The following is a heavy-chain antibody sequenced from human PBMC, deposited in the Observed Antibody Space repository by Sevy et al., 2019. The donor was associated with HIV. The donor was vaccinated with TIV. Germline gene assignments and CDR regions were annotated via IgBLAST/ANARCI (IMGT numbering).Heavy chain of an antibody. D-gene: IGHD6-6*01. V-gene: IGHV4-30-4*01. Sequence: SETLSLTCTLSGGSISSGNYYWHWIRQPPGKGLEWIGYISYTGNTYYNPSLKSPVTISVDTSNNQYSLRLTSVTAADTAVYYCARDATEYTSSSVGFDPWGQGTLVTVSS. J-gene: IGHJ5*02. CDR1: GGSISSGNYY. CDR2: ISYTGNT. CDR3: ARDATEYTSSSVGFDP.